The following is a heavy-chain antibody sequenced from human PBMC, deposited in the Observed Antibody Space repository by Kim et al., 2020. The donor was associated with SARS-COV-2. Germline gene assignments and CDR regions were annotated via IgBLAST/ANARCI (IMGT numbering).Heavy chain of an antibody. J-gene: IGHJ2*01. CDR2: ISSSGSTI. V-gene: IGHV3-11*01. CDR1: GFTFSDYY. Sequence: GGSLRLSCAASGFTFSDYYMSWIRQAPGKGLEWVSYISSSGSTIYYADSVKGRFTISRDNAKNSLYLQMNSLRAEDTAVYYCAGPHPDILTFKYFDLWGRGTLVTVSS. CDR3: AGPHPDILTFKYFDL. D-gene: IGHD3-9*01.